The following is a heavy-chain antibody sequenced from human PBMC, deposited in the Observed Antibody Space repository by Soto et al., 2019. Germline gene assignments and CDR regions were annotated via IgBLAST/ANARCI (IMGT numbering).Heavy chain of an antibody. V-gene: IGHV4-39*01. CDR1: GGSVSSSTYY. J-gene: IGHJ4*02. CDR2: MYSSGSI. Sequence: QLQFQESGPGLVRPSETLSLTCTVSGGSVSSSTYYWTWIRQPPGKGLEWIGTMYSSGSIYYNPSLKSRVTISVDRSQNQFSLQVRSVTAADTAVYYCTRRITIFGVDPGLDYWGQGTLVTVS. CDR3: TRRITIFGVDPGLDY. D-gene: IGHD3-3*01.